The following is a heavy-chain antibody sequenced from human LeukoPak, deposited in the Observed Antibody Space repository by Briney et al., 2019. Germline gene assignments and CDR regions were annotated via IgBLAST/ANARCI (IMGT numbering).Heavy chain of an antibody. CDR3: ARGGSCSGGNCKYTRKEIGY. V-gene: IGHV3-48*03. CDR2: ITSSGSSI. D-gene: IGHD2-15*01. Sequence: GGSLRLSCVASGFTFSSYEMNWVRQAPGKGLEWVSYITSSGSSIYYADSVKGRFTISRDNAKNTLYLHMNSLRADDTAVYYCARGGSCSGGNCKYTRKEIGYWGQGTLVTVSS. J-gene: IGHJ4*02. CDR1: GFTFSSYE.